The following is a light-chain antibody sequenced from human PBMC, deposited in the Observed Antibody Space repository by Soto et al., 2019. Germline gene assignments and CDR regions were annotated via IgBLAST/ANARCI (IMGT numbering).Light chain of an antibody. CDR3: QQYDDLPIT. Sequence: DIQMTQSPTSLSASVGDRVTITCQASQEIDKFLNWYQQKPGKAPKLLIDDASNLATGVPSRFSGSGSGTDFTLIISSLQPEDVATYYCQQYDDLPITFGQGTRL. J-gene: IGKJ5*01. CDR1: QEIDKF. V-gene: IGKV1-33*01. CDR2: DAS.